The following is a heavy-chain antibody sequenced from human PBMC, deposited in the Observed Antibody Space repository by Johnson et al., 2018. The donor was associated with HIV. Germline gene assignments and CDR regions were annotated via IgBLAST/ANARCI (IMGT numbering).Heavy chain of an antibody. CDR1: GFTFSSFG. Sequence: VQLVESGGGVVQPGGSLRLSCAASGFTFSSFGMHWVRQAPAKGLEWVAFISYDGSDKDNADSVRGRFTISRDNSKNTLYLQMNSLRIEDTAVYYCARGSRYTYDNDDVYLLQAFDVWGQGTVVTVSS. CDR2: ISYDGSDK. J-gene: IGHJ3*01. V-gene: IGHV3-30*04. D-gene: IGHD3-16*01. CDR3: ARGSRYTYDNDDVYLLQAFDV.